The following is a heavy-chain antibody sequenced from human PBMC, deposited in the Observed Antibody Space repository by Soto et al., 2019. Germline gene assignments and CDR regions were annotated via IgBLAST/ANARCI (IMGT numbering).Heavy chain of an antibody. D-gene: IGHD3-10*01. CDR2: LYIDGSRT. J-gene: IGHJ6*03. CDR1: GFTFSSYW. Sequence: EVQLVESGGGLVQPGGSLRLSCAASGFTFSSYWMHWVRQVPGKGLVWVSRLYIDGSRTSYADSVKGRFTIPRDNAKNALDLQMNSLRAEDTAVYYRARGAGGYYYMDVWGKGTTVTVSS. CDR3: ARGAGGYYYMDV. V-gene: IGHV3-74*01.